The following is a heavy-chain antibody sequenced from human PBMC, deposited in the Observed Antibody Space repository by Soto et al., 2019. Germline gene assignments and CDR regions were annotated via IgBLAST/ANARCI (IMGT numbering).Heavy chain of an antibody. J-gene: IGHJ5*02. CDR3: ATRIGNIGWYWLDT. CDR1: GFTFSSSA. CDR2: IVLGNGNT. V-gene: IGHV1-58*01. Sequence: QMHLVQSGPEVKRPGTSLKVSCKASGFTFSSSAVQWVRQARGQPLEWIGWIVLGNGNTNYARKFQQRVTITRDMSTSTAYMEVRGLTYEDPAVYYCATRIGNIGWYWLDTWGQGTLVTVSS. D-gene: IGHD6-19*01.